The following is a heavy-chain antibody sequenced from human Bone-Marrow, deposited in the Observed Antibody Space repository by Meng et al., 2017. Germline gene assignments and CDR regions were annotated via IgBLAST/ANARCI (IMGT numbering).Heavy chain of an antibody. Sequence: EVQLVESGGGLVQPAGSLKLSCAASGFIFSGSAMHWVRQDPGRGLEWVGHIRNKRNSYTTDYAASVKGRFTISRDDSKNTLYLQMNSLKTEDTAVYYCSRDQNGFDYWGLGTLVTVSS. J-gene: IGHJ4*02. V-gene: IGHV3-72*01. CDR1: GFIFSGSA. CDR3: SRDQNGFDY. CDR2: IRNKRNSYTT.